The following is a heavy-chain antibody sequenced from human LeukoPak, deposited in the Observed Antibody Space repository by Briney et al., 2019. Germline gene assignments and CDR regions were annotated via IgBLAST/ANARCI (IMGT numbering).Heavy chain of an antibody. D-gene: IGHD2-2*01. CDR1: GYTFTNYY. CDR2: INPSGGGT. J-gene: IGHJ6*03. V-gene: IGHV1-46*01. CDR3: ARDPCRLGYCSSTSFPYYMDV. Sequence: ASVKVSCKASGYTFTNYYMHWVRQAPGQGLEWMGIINPSGGGTSYAQKFQGRVTMTRDMSTNTVYMELSSLRSEDTAVYYCARDPCRLGYCSSTSFPYYMDVWGKGTTVTFSS.